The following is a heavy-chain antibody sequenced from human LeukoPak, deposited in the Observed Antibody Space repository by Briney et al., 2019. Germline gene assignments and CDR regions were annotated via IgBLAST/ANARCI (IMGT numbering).Heavy chain of an antibody. CDR1: GFTFGDYA. CDR3: TIGPTQWLIDY. CDR2: IRSKAYGGTT. J-gene: IGHJ4*02. Sequence: GGSLILSCTASGFTFGDYAMSWVRQAPGKGLEWVGFIRSKAYGGTTEYAASVKGRFTISRDDSKSIAYLQMNSLKTEDTAVYYCTIGPTQWLIDYWGQGTLVTVSS. V-gene: IGHV3-49*04. D-gene: IGHD2-8*01.